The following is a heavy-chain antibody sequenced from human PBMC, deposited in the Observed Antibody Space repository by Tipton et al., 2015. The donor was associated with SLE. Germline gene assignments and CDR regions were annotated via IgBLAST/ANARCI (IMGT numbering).Heavy chain of an antibody. V-gene: IGHV4-38-2*02. CDR2: INHSGST. CDR3: ARGRGIVVVPARAFDI. D-gene: IGHD2-2*01. CDR1: GYSISRGYY. J-gene: IGHJ3*02. Sequence: TLSLTCTVSGYSISRGYYWSWIRQPPGKGLEWIGEINHSGSTNYNPSLKSRVTISVDTSKNQFSLKLSSVTAADTAVYYCARGRGIVVVPARAFDIWGQGTMVTVSS.